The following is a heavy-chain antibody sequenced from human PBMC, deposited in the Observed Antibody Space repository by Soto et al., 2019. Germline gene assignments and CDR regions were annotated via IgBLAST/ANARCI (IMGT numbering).Heavy chain of an antibody. CDR2: LDPADSFT. D-gene: IGHD3-22*01. Sequence: PGESLKFSCNVSGYSFTTFWISWVRQMPEKGLEWMGRLDPADSFTNYSPSFQGHVTISVDKSINTAYLQWSSLKASDTAIYYCARHLYDNRNYLDALDVWGQGTMVTVSS. V-gene: IGHV5-10-1*01. CDR1: GYSFTTFW. CDR3: ARHLYDNRNYLDALDV. J-gene: IGHJ3*01.